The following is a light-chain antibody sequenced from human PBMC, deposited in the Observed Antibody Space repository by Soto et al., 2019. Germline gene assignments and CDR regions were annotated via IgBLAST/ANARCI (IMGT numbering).Light chain of an antibody. Sequence: EIVLTQSPATLSLSPGERATLSCRASQSVRNYLAWYQQKPGQAPRLLMYDTSNRATGIPARFSGSGSETDFTLTSSSLEPEDFYCQQRFNWPPITFGQGTRLEIK. J-gene: IGKJ5*01. V-gene: IGKV3-11*01. CDR1: QSVRNY. CDR3: QQRFNWPPIT. CDR2: DTS.